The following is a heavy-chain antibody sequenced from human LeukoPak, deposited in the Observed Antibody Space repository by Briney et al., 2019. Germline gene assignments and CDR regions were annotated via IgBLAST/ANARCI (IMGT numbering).Heavy chain of an antibody. V-gene: IGHV3-7*01. D-gene: IGHD3-9*01. CDR3: ARDPTYYDILTGYYRGVFDY. CDR1: GFTFSSYW. Sequence: GGSLRLSCAASGFTFSSYWMSWVRQAPGKGLEWVANIKKDGSEKYYVDSVKGRFTISRDNAKDSLYLQMNSLRAEDTAVYYCARDPTYYDILTGYYRGVFDYWGQGTLVTVSS. J-gene: IGHJ4*02. CDR2: IKKDGSEK.